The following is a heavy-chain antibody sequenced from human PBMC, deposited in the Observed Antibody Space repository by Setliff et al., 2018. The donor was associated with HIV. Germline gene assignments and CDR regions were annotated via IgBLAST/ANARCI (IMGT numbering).Heavy chain of an antibody. Sequence: ASVKVSCKASGYTFTGYYMHWVRQAPGQGLEWMGWINPNSGGTNYAQKFQGWVTMTRDTSISTAYMELSSLRSEDTAVYYCARALPRLYDAFDIWGQGTMVTVSS. V-gene: IGHV1-2*04. CDR1: GYTFTGYY. J-gene: IGHJ3*02. CDR3: ARALPRLYDAFDI. CDR2: INPNSGGT.